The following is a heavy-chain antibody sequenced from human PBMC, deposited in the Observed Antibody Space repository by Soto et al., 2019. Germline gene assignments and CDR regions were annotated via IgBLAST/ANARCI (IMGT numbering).Heavy chain of an antibody. J-gene: IGHJ6*02. V-gene: IGHV3-23*01. CDR1: GFTFSSYA. Sequence: PGGSLRLSCAASGFTFSSYAMSWVRQAPGKGLEWVSAISGSGGSIYYADSVEGRFTISRDNAKNSLYLQMNSLRAEDTAVYYCARDSNYYYYGMDVWGQGTTVTVSS. CDR2: ISGSGGSI. CDR3: ARDSNYYYYGMDV.